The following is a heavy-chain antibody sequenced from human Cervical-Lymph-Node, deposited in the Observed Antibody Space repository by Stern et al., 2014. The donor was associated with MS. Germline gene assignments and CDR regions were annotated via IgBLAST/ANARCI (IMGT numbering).Heavy chain of an antibody. Sequence: EVQLVESGGGFVQPGTSLRLSCAASGFTFDDYAMHWVRQAPGKGLEWVSSIDSSSGTIAYAASEKGRFTISRDNAKNSLYLQMTSLKVEDTALYYCTKDRRYCSSTSCFNWFDPWGQGTLVTVSS. D-gene: IGHD2-2*01. CDR1: GFTFDDYA. V-gene: IGHV3-9*01. CDR3: TKDRRYCSSTSCFNWFDP. J-gene: IGHJ5*02. CDR2: IDSSSGTI.